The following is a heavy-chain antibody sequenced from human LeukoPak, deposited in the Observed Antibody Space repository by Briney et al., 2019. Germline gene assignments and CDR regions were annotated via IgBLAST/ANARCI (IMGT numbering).Heavy chain of an antibody. Sequence: AGGSLRLSCAASGLIVSNNYMSWVRQAPGKGLEWVSIVYSGGHTYYADSVKGRFTISRDKSKNTLYLQMSSLRAEDTAVYYCARGIRGCSRTTCYQPFDYWGQGALVTVSS. CDR2: VYSGGHT. CDR3: ARGIRGCSRTTCYQPFDY. J-gene: IGHJ4*02. V-gene: IGHV3-53*01. CDR1: GLIVSNNY. D-gene: IGHD2-2*01.